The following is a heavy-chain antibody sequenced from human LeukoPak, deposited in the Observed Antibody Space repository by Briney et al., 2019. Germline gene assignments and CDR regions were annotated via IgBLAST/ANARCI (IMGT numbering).Heavy chain of an antibody. CDR3: AREPAARITIFGVVSRDDAFDI. CDR1: GGSFSGYY. D-gene: IGHD3-3*01. CDR2: INHSGST. V-gene: IGHV4-34*01. J-gene: IGHJ3*02. Sequence: SETLSLSCAVYGGSFSGYYWSWIRQPPGKGLEWIGEINHSGSTNYNPSLKSRVTISVDTSKNQFSLKLSSVTAADTAVYYCAREPAARITIFGVVSRDDAFDIWGQGTMVTVSS.